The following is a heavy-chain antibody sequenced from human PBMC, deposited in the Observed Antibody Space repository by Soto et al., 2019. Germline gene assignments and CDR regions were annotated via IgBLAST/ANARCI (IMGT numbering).Heavy chain of an antibody. CDR3: XXXXXXVLTDY. Sequence: EVQLVESGGGLVQPGGSLRLSCAVSGFNFRDFWMSWVRQAPGXGLEWVANIKQDGSEKYYVDSVKGRFTVSRDNAKNSLYLQMNSLXXEXXXMXXXXXXXXXVLTDYWGPGTLVTVSS. V-gene: IGHV3-7*01. J-gene: IGHJ4*02. D-gene: IGHD6-6*01. CDR1: GFNFRDFW. CDR2: IKQDGSEK.